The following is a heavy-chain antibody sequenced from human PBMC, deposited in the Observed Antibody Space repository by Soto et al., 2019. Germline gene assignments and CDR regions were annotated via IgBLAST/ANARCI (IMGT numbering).Heavy chain of an antibody. Sequence: SETLSLTCTVSSDSISNSYCSWFRQPPGKGLEWIGYVSYSGYTSYNPSLRSRVTMSVGTSKNQFSLKLTSMTVADTALYYCATMGTPATGLYYFDNWGRGTLVTVSS. J-gene: IGHJ4*02. CDR3: ATMGTPATGLYYFDN. V-gene: IGHV4-59*08. D-gene: IGHD1-7*01. CDR1: SDSISNSY. CDR2: VSYSGYT.